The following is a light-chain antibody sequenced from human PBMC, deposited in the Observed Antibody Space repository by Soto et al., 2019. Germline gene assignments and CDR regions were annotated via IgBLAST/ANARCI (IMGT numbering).Light chain of an antibody. J-gene: IGLJ2*01. CDR2: RNH. CDR3: GAWDDSLSGPV. V-gene: IGLV1-47*01. Sequence: QSVLTQPPSASGTPGPRVTISCSGSSSNFGGKYVYLYQQLPGTAPKLLIYRNHQRPSGVPDRFSGSKSGTSASLAISGRLSEDEADYYCGAWDDSLSGPVFGGGTKLTVL. CDR1: SSNFGGKY.